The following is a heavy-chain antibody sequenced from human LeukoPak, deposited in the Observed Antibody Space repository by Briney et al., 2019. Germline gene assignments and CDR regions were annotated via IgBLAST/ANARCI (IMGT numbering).Heavy chain of an antibody. CDR2: ISGDGTET. D-gene: IGHD4-11*01. Sequence: GGSLRLSCTATGLIFRNYAMTWVRQAPRKGLEWVSTISGDGTETFYADSVKGRFTISRDNSKNTHYLQMSSLRAEDTGIYYCAKGGHYSFFDYWGQGTLVTVSS. J-gene: IGHJ4*02. V-gene: IGHV3-23*01. CDR1: GLIFRNYA. CDR3: AKGGHYSFFDY.